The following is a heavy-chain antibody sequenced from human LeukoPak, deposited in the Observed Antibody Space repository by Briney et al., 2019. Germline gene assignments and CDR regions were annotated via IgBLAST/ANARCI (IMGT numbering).Heavy chain of an antibody. J-gene: IGHJ4*02. Sequence: GGSLRLSCAASGSTFSSYAMSWVRQAPGKGLEWVSAISGSGGSTYYADSVKGQFTISRDNSKNTLYLQMNSLRAEDTAVYYCAKGVTYYYGSGSYISDYWGQGTLVTVSS. D-gene: IGHD3-10*01. V-gene: IGHV3-23*01. CDR2: ISGSGGST. CDR1: GSTFSSYA. CDR3: AKGVTYYYGSGSYISDY.